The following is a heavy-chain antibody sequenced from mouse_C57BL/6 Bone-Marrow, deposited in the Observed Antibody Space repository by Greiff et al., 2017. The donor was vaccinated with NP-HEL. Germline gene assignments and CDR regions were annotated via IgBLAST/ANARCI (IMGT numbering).Heavy chain of an antibody. CDR3: ARDSLTGTWFAY. J-gene: IGHJ3*01. CDR1: GYAFSSYW. CDR2: IYPGDGDT. Sequence: VQLQQSGAELVKPGASVKISCKASGYAFSSYWMNWVQQRPGKGLEWIGQIYPGDGDTNYNGKFKGKATLTADKSSSTAYMQLSSLTSEDSAVYFCARDSLTGTWFAYWGQGTLVTVSA. D-gene: IGHD4-1*01. V-gene: IGHV1-80*01.